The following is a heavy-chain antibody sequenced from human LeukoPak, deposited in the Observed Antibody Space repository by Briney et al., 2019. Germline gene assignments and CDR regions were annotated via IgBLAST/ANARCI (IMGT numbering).Heavy chain of an antibody. CDR3: ATNLFGTFGY. CDR2: IYHSGST. Sequence: SETLSLTCTVSGGSISSGGYYWSWIRQPPGKGLEWIGYIYHSGSTYYNPSLKSRVTLSVDRSKNRFSLKLSSVTAADTAVYYCATNLFGTFGYWGQGTLVTVSS. J-gene: IGHJ4*02. V-gene: IGHV4-30-2*02. CDR1: GGSISSGGYY. D-gene: IGHD3-3*01.